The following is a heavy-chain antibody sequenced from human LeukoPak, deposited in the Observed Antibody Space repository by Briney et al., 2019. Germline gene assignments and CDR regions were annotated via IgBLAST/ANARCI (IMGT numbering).Heavy chain of an antibody. Sequence: SVKVSCKASGGAFSSYAISWVREAPGQGLEWMVGIIPIFGTANYAQKFQGRVTITADESTSTAYMELSSLRSEDTAVYYCATNWSLDYWGQGTLVTVSS. V-gene: IGHV1-69*01. CDR1: GGAFSSYA. CDR2: IIPIFGTA. J-gene: IGHJ4*02. CDR3: ATNWSLDY. D-gene: IGHD1-1*01.